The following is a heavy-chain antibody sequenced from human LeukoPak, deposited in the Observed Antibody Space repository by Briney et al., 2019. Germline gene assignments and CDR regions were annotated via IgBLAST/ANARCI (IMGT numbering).Heavy chain of an antibody. V-gene: IGHV3-53*01. CDR1: GFTVSSNY. J-gene: IGHJ4*02. CDR2: IYSGGST. Sequence: GGSLRLSCAASGFTVSSNYTSWVRQAPGKGLEWVSVIYSGGSTYYADSVKGRFTISRDNSKNTLYLQMNSLRAEDTAVYYCARGRRDGYNPRGYYFDYWGQGTLVTVSS. CDR3: ARGRRDGYNPRGYYFDY. D-gene: IGHD5-24*01.